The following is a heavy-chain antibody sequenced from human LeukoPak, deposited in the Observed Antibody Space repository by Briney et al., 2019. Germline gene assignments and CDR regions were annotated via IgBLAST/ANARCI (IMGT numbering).Heavy chain of an antibody. V-gene: IGHV4-59*06. CDR1: GGSIGRYY. D-gene: IGHD5-18*01. Sequence: SETLSLTCTVSGGSIGRYYWSWIRQPPGKGLEWIGYIYNSGTTYYNPSLESRVTISGDTSKNQFSLKLNSVTAADTAVYYCARTAGWSYGFDYWGQGTLVTVSS. J-gene: IGHJ4*02. CDR3: ARTAGWSYGFDY. CDR2: IYNSGTT.